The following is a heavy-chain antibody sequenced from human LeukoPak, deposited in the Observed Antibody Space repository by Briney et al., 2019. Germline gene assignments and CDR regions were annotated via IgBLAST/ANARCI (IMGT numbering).Heavy chain of an antibody. CDR1: EFTFSNYV. Sequence: GGSLRLSCEVSEFTFSNYVMHWVRQAPGKGLEWMALISKDGTNKKYAESMKGRFTISRDNAKNSLYLQMNSLRVEDTAVYYCARGPLIAAAGTWWGQGTLVTVSS. V-gene: IGHV3-30*03. CDR2: ISKDGTNK. D-gene: IGHD6-13*01. J-gene: IGHJ4*02. CDR3: ARGPLIAAAGTW.